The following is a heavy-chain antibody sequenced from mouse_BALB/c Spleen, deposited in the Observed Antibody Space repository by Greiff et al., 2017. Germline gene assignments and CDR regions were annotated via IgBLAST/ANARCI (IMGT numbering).Heavy chain of an antibody. D-gene: IGHD1-1*01. Sequence: EVMLVESGGGLVKPGGSLKLSCAASGFTFSSYGMSWVRQTPDKRLELVATINSNGGSTYYPDSVKGRFTISRDNAKNTLYLQMSSLKSEDTAMYYCAREVGGYWGQGTTLTVSS. CDR3: AREVGGY. CDR2: INSNGGST. V-gene: IGHV5-6-3*01. J-gene: IGHJ2*01. CDR1: GFTFSSYG.